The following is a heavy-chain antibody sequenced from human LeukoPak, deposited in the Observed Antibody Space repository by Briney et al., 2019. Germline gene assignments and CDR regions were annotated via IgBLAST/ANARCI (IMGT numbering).Heavy chain of an antibody. CDR3: ARAPPHTSGWYDAHFDL. D-gene: IGHD6-19*01. J-gene: IGHJ4*02. CDR1: GFTFSDFY. Sequence: PGGSLRLSCAASGFTFSDFYMNWLRRAPGEGLEWVSYISPTTTYTNYADSVKGRFTISRDNAKKSLYLQMNSLRVEYTAVYHCARAPPHTSGWYDAHFDLWGQGTLLTVSS. V-gene: IGHV3-11*05. CDR2: ISPTTTYT.